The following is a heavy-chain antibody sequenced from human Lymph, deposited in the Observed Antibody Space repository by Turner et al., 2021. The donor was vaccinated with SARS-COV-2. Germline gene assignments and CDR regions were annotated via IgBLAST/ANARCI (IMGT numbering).Heavy chain of an antibody. CDR1: GFTFSTYS. Sequence: EVQLVESGGGLVKPGGSLRLSCAASGFTFSTYSMNWVRQAPGKGLEWISSISSSSSYIYYADSVKGRFTISRDDAKNSLYLQMNSLRAEDTAVYFCARDIPTTADYFDYWGQGTLDTVSS. V-gene: IGHV3-21*01. D-gene: IGHD4-17*01. CDR2: ISSSSSYI. CDR3: ARDIPTTADYFDY. J-gene: IGHJ4*02.